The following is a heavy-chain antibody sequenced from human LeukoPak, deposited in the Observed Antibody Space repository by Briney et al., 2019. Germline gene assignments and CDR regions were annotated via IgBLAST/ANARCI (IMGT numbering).Heavy chain of an antibody. V-gene: IGHV4-30-4*01. CDR1: GGSISSGDYY. D-gene: IGHD2-2*01. J-gene: IGHJ4*02. CDR2: IYYSGST. CDR3: ARVRLGGTSEIDY. Sequence: SETLSLTCAVSGGSISSGDYYWNWIRQPPGTGLEWIGYIYYSGSTYYNPSLKSRITISVDTSKNQFSLKLNSVTAADTAVYYCARVRLGGTSEIDYWGQGTLVTVSS.